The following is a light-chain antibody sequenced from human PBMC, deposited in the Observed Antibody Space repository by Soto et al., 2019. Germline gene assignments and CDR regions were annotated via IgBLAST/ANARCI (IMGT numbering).Light chain of an antibody. CDR2: AAS. CDR3: QQSYSTPRMT. J-gene: IGKJ1*01. V-gene: IGKV1-39*01. CDR1: PSISSY. Sequence: DIQMTQSPSSLSASVGDRVTITCRASPSISSYLKWYQQNPGKAPKLLIYAASSLQSGVPSRFSGSGSGTDFTLTISSLQPEDFATYYCQQSYSTPRMTFGQGTKVEIK.